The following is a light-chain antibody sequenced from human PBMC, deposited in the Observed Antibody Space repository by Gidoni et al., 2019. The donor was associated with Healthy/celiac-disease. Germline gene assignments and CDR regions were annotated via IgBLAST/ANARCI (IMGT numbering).Light chain of an antibody. CDR2: GAS. CDR3: QQYGSSRWT. V-gene: IGKV3-20*01. J-gene: IGKJ1*01. CDR1: QSVSSSY. Sequence: VLTQPTGTLSLSPGERATLSCRASQSVSSSYLAWYQQKPGQAPRLLIYGASSRATGIPDRFSGSGSGTDFTLTISRLEPEDFAVYYCQQYGSSRWTFGQGTKVEIK.